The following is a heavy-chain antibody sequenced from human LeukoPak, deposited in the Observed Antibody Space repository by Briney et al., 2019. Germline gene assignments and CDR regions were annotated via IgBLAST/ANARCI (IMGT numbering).Heavy chain of an antibody. V-gene: IGHV4-4*07. D-gene: IGHD3-10*01. J-gene: IGHJ4*02. Sequence: PSETLSLTCTVPGGSISSYYWSWIRQPAGKVLEWIGRIYTSGSTNYNPSLKSRVTMSVDTSKNQFSLKLSSVTAADTAVYYCARDLYYYGSGSSYFDYWGQGTLATVSS. CDR1: GGSISSYY. CDR3: ARDLYYYGSGSSYFDY. CDR2: IYTSGST.